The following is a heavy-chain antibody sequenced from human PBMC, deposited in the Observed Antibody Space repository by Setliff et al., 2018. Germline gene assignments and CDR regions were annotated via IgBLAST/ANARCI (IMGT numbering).Heavy chain of an antibody. D-gene: IGHD3-10*01. CDR3: ARHLLVQGTYHFDY. J-gene: IGHJ4*02. V-gene: IGHV4-39*01. CDR2: MYYSGST. Sequence: WVRQSPGKGLEWIGSMYYSGSTYYNPSLKGRVTLSVDTTKNQFSLKLTSMTAAGTAVYFCARHLLVQGTYHFDYWGQGSPVTVSS.